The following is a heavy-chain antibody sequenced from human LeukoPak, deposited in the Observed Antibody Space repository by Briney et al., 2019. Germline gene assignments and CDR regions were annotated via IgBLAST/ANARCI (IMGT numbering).Heavy chain of an antibody. CDR1: GFTFSTYS. CDR2: ISSSGSYI. J-gene: IGHJ4*02. Sequence: PGGSLRLSCVASGFTFSTYSMNWVRQAPGKGLEWVSSISSSGSYIYYADSVKGRFTISRDNSKNTLYLQMNSLRAEDTAVYYCAKDLPEGGIQLWLPLFDYWGQGTLVTVSS. V-gene: IGHV3-21*04. CDR3: AKDLPEGGIQLWLPLFDY. D-gene: IGHD5-18*01.